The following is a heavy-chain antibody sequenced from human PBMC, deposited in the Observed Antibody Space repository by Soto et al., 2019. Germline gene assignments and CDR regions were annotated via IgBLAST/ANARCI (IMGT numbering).Heavy chain of an antibody. Sequence: GRSLRLSCVDSEFTFTSYAMHWVRQAPGKGLEWVAGISSDGTKVHYADTVKGRFTISRDTSKNTIYLQMSGLRHEDMVLYFCARESMPFVGTGPFGSWRQGNAVPGSS. CDR1: EFTFTSYA. D-gene: IGHD1-1*01. J-gene: IGHJ4*02. V-gene: IGHV3-30*04. CDR3: ARESMPFVGTGPFGS. CDR2: ISSDGTKV.